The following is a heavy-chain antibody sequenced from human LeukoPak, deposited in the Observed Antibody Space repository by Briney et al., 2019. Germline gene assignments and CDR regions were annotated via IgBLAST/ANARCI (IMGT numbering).Heavy chain of an antibody. CDR1: GFTFSGYA. D-gene: IGHD3-3*01. CDR2: ISYDGSNK. J-gene: IGHJ3*02. V-gene: IGHV3-30-3*01. CDR3: ARILLRFLEWFESPDAFDI. Sequence: PGRSLRLSCAASGFTFSGYAMHWVRQAPGKGLEWVAVISYDGSNKYYADSVKGRFTISRDNSKNSLYLQMNSLRAEDTAVYYCARILLRFLEWFESPDAFDIWGQGTMVTVSS.